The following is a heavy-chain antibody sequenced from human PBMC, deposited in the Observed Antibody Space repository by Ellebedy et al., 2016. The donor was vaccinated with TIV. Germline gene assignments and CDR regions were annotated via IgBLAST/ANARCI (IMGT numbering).Heavy chain of an antibody. CDR1: GFTFSNYN. CDR2: IWWDGSNR. J-gene: IGHJ4*02. CDR3: ARSTGSMWYGEN. D-gene: IGHD2-15*01. Sequence: GESLKISXAASGFTFSNYNMHWVRQAPGKGLEWVAIIWWDGSNRFYGDSVRGRFTISRADPENTLYLEMNNLRAEDTAVYYCARSTGSMWYGENWGQGTLVSVSS. V-gene: IGHV3-33*01.